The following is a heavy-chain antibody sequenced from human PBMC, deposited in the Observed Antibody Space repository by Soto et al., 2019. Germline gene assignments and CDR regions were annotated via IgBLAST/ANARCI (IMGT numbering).Heavy chain of an antibody. CDR2: INSSSSYI. CDR3: AAPLVPAAISSARPQLY. Sequence: EVQLVESGGGLVKPGGSLRLSCAASGFTCSSYSMNWVRQAPGKGLEWVSSINSSSSYIYYADSVKGRFTISRENAKNSLYRPMNSLRAEDTAVYYCAAPLVPAAISSARPQLYLVQGTLVTVSS. CDR1: GFTCSSYS. D-gene: IGHD2-2*02. J-gene: IGHJ1*01. V-gene: IGHV3-21*01.